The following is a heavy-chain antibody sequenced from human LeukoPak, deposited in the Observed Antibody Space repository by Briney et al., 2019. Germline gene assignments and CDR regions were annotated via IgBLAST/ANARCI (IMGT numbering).Heavy chain of an antibody. CDR2: IYTSGST. D-gene: IGHD3-10*01. CDR1: GGSISSASYY. V-gene: IGHV4-61*02. J-gene: IGHJ4*02. CDR3: ARDRFYSRSGSYQIFDS. Sequence: SRTLSLTCTVSGGSISSASYYWSWIRQPAGKGLEWIGRIYTSGSTNYSPSLRSRVTISVDTSKNEFSLKLSSVTAADTAVYYCARDRFYSRSGSYQIFDSWGQGTLVTVSS.